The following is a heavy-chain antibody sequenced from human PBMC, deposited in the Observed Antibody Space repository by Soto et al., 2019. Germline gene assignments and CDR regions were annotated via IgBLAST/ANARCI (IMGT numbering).Heavy chain of an antibody. D-gene: IGHD3-10*01. J-gene: IGHJ6*02. CDR3: AKTRYGSGSFGMDV. Sequence: QVQLVQSGAEVKKPGASVKVSCKACGYTFTSYAMHWVRQAPGQRLEWMGWINAGNGNTKYSQKFQGSVTITRDTSASTAYMELSSLRSEDTAVYYCAKTRYGSGSFGMDVWGQGTTVTVSS. CDR1: GYTFTSYA. V-gene: IGHV1-3*01. CDR2: INAGNGNT.